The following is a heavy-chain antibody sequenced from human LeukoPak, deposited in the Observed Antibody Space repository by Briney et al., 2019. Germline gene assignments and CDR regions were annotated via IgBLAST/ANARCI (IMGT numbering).Heavy chain of an antibody. CDR3: ARNKRADI. D-gene: IGHD1/OR15-1a*01. CDR1: GFTFSSYW. Sequence: GGSLRLLCAASGFTFSSYWMTWVRQAPRKGLEWVANIKGDGSEKYFVGSVKGRFTVSRDDAKNSLSLQMISLRAEDTAVYHCARNKRADIWGQGTMVTVSS. J-gene: IGHJ3*02. CDR2: IKGDGSEK. V-gene: IGHV3-7*01.